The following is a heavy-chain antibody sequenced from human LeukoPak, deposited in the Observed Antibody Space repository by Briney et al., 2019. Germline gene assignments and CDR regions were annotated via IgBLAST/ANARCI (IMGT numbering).Heavy chain of an antibody. V-gene: IGHV3-23*01. CDR1: GFTFSSYA. CDR2: ISGSGGST. CDR3: ARPTLRGSSWGNWFDP. D-gene: IGHD6-13*01. J-gene: IGHJ5*02. Sequence: GGSLRLSCAASGFTFSSYAMSWVRQAPGKGLEWVSAISGSGGSTYYADSVKGRFTISRDNSKNTLYLQMNSLRAEDTAVYYCARPTLRGSSWGNWFDPWGQGTLVTVSS.